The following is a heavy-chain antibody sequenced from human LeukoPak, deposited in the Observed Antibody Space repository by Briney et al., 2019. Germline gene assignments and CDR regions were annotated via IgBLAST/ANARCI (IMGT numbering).Heavy chain of an antibody. CDR2: IYYSGTT. J-gene: IGHJ4*02. CDR3: ARDSGSYYLNY. CDR1: GGSISSGGYY. D-gene: IGHD1-26*01. V-gene: IGHV4-31*01. Sequence: SQTLSLTCTVSGGSISSGGYYWSWIRQHPGKGLEWIAYIYYSGTTYYNPSLKSPVTISVDTSKNQFSLKLSSVTAADTAVYYCARDSGSYYLNYWGQGTLVTVSS.